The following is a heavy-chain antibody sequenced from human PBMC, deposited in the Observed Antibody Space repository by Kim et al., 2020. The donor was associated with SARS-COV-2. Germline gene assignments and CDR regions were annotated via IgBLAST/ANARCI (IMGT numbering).Heavy chain of an antibody. CDR2: IYYSGST. Sequence: SETLSLTCTVSGGSISSGDYYWSWIRQPPGKGLEWIGYIYYSGSTYYNPSLKSRVTISVDTSKNQFSLKLSSVTAADTAVYYCARVQEGRGSYSFDYWGQGTLVTVSS. J-gene: IGHJ4*02. D-gene: IGHD1-26*01. V-gene: IGHV4-30-4*01. CDR1: GGSISSGDYY. CDR3: ARVQEGRGSYSFDY.